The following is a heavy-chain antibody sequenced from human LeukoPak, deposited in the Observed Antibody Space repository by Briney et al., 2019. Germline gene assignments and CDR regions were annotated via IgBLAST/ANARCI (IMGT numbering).Heavy chain of an antibody. CDR2: INHSGIT. Sequence: GSLRLSCAASGFTFSGSAMHWVRQASGKGLEWVGEINHSGITNYNPSLKSRVTISVDTSKNQFSLKLTSVTAADTTVYYCARSLGWCFGELLYVGFDYWGQGILVTVSS. CDR3: ARSLGWCFGELLYVGFDY. D-gene: IGHD3-10*01. J-gene: IGHJ4*02. V-gene: IGHV4-34*01. CDR1: GFTFSGSA.